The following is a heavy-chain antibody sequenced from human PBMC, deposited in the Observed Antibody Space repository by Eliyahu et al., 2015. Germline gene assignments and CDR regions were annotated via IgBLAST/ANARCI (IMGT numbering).Heavy chain of an antibody. V-gene: IGHV4-34*01. CDR3: ARAPRRTFGEVVSFDY. J-gene: IGHJ4*02. Sequence: QVQLQQWGAGLLKPSETLSLTCAVYGGSFSGYYWGWIRQPPGKGLEWIGEINHSGSTNYNPSLKSRVTISVDTSKNQFSLKLSSVTAADTAVYYCARAPRRTFGEVVSFDYWGQGTLVTVSS. CDR2: INHSGST. D-gene: IGHD3-16*01. CDR1: GGSFSGYY.